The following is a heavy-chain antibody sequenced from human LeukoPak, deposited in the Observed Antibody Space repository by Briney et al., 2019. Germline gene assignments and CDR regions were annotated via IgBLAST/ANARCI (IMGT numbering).Heavy chain of an antibody. CDR3: AREHHSGYDMDY. D-gene: IGHD5-12*01. V-gene: IGHV1-46*01. CDR2: INPSGGST. CDR1: GYTFTSYD. Sequence: ASVKVSCKASGYTFTSYDINWVRQAPGQGLEWMGIINPSGGSTSYAQKFQGRVTMTRDTSTSTVYMELGSLRSEDTAVYYCAREHHSGYDMDYWGQGTLVTVSS. J-gene: IGHJ4*02.